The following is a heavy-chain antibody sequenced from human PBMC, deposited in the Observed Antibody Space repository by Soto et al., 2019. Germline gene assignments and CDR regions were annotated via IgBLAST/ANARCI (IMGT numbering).Heavy chain of an antibody. V-gene: IGHV4-39*01. CDR3: ARTSSYGDYEAD. CDR1: GGSISSSSYY. J-gene: IGHJ4*02. CDR2: IYYSGST. Sequence: PSETLSLTCTVSGGSISSSSYYWGWIRQPPGKGLEWIGSIYYSGSTYYNPSLKSRVTISVDTSKNQFSLKLSSVTAADTAVYYCARTSSYGDYEADWGQGTLVTVSS. D-gene: IGHD4-17*01.